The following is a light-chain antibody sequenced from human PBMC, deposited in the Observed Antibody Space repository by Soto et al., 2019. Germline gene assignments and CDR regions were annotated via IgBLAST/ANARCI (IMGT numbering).Light chain of an antibody. Sequence: QSALTQPASVSGSPGQSIAISCTGTSSDVGGYNYVPWYQHHPGKAPKLMIYDVSNRPSGVSNRFSGSKSGNTASLTISGLQAEDEADYYCSSYTSSSTYVVGTGTKVTVL. CDR2: DVS. V-gene: IGLV2-14*03. J-gene: IGLJ1*01. CDR1: SSDVGGYNY. CDR3: SSYTSSSTYV.